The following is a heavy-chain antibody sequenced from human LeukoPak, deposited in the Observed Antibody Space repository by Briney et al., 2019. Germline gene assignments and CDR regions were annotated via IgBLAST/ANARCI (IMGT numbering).Heavy chain of an antibody. D-gene: IGHD6-19*01. CDR3: ARDGSGWFFDY. CDR2: ISSSGSTI. J-gene: IGHJ4*02. CDR1: GFTFSSYE. V-gene: IGHV3-48*03. Sequence: GGSLRLSCAASGFTFSSYEMNWVRQAPGKGLEWVSYISSSGSTIYYADSVKGRFTISRDNSKNTLYLQMNSLRADDTAVYYCARDGSGWFFDYWGQGTQVTVSS.